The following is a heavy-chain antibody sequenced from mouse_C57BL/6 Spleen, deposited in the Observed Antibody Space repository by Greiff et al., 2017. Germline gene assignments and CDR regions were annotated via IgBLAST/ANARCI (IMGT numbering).Heavy chain of an antibody. CDR1: GFTFSSYT. J-gene: IGHJ3*01. Sequence: EVHLVESGGGLVKPGGSLKLSCAASGFTFSSYTMSWVRQTPEKRLEWVATISGGGGNTYYPDSVKGRFTISRDNAKNTLYLQMSSLRSEDTALYYCARRDYVSFAYWGQGTLVTVSA. CDR2: ISGGGGNT. CDR3: ARRDYVSFAY. V-gene: IGHV5-9*01. D-gene: IGHD2-13*01.